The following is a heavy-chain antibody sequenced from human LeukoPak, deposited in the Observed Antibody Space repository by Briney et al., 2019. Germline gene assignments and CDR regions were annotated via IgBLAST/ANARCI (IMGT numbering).Heavy chain of an antibody. V-gene: IGHV4-59*12. CDR1: GGSISSYY. CDR3: ARDLSGYAENWFDP. J-gene: IGHJ5*02. CDR2: IYYSGST. Sequence: PSETLSLTCTVSGGSISSYYWSWIRQPPGKGLEWIGYIYYSGSTYYNPSLKSRVTISVDTSKNQFSLKLSSVTAADTAVYYCARDLSGYAENWFDPWGQGTLVTVSS. D-gene: IGHD5-12*01.